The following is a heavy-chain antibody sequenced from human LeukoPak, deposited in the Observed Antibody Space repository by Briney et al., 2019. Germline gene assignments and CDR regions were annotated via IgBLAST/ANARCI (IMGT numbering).Heavy chain of an antibody. V-gene: IGHV3-33*01. CDR1: GFTFSKYG. CDR2: VWYDGSNK. CDR3: ARGIAVLDYFDY. D-gene: IGHD6-19*01. J-gene: IGHJ4*02. Sequence: GGSLRLSCAASGFTFSKYGMHWVRQAPGKGLEWVAVVWYDGSNKYYADSVKGRFTISRDNPKNTLYLQMNSLRAEDTAVYYCARGIAVLDYFDYWGQGTLVTVSS.